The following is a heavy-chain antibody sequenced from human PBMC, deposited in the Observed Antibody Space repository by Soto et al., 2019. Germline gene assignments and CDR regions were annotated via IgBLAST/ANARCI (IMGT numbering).Heavy chain of an antibody. CDR1: GYTFTSYA. Sequence: ASVKVSCKASGYTFTSYAMHWVRQAPGQRLEWMGWINAVNGNTKYSQNFQGRVTITRDTSASTAYMELSSLRSEDTAVYYCASSFTVPAAIAYWGQGTQVTVSS. CDR2: INAVNGNT. J-gene: IGHJ1*01. D-gene: IGHD2-2*02. CDR3: ASSFTVPAAIAY. V-gene: IGHV1-3*01.